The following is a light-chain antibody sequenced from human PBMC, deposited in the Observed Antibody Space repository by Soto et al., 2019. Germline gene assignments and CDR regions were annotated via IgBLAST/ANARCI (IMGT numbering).Light chain of an antibody. CDR2: SNN. Sequence: QSVLTQPPSASGTPGQRVTISCSGSSSNIGSNTEKWYQQLPGTAPKLLIYSNNKRLSGVPARFSAATSCTSASLAISALQSEDEDDYYCAGWDDSMNGVVFGGGTKLTVL. CDR3: AGWDDSMNGVV. V-gene: IGLV1-44*01. CDR1: SSNIGSNT. J-gene: IGLJ2*01.